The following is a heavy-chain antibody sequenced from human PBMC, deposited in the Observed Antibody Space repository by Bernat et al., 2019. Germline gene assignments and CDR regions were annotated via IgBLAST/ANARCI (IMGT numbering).Heavy chain of an antibody. CDR3: ARDGRTFDLDY. D-gene: IGHD3-10*01. CDR2: TNIKTGGT. Sequence: QVQLVQSGAEVKKPGASVKVSCKASGYTFTVYHLHWVRQAPGQGLEWMGWTNIKTGGTNYAQKFQGRVTMTRDTSISTAYMELSRLTSDDTAVYYCARDGRTFDLDYWGQGTWSPSPQ. CDR1: GYTFTVYH. J-gene: IGHJ4*02. V-gene: IGHV1-2*02.